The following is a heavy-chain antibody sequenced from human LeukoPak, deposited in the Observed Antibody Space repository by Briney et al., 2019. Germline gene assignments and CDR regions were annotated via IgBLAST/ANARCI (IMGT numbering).Heavy chain of an antibody. V-gene: IGHV4-31*03. J-gene: IGHJ4*02. CDR2: IYYSGST. D-gene: IGHD3-10*01. CDR1: GGSISSGGYY. CDR3: ARGLGVPPDY. Sequence: SETLSLTCTVSGGSISSGGYYWSWLRQHPGMGLEWIGYIYYSGSTYYNPSLKSRVTISVDTSKNQFSLKLSSVTAADTAVYYCARGLGVPPDYWGQGTLVSVSS.